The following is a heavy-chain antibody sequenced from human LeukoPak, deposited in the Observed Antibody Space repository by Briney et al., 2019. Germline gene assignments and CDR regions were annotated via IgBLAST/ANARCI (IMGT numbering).Heavy chain of an antibody. CDR2: INPNSGGT. Sequence: ASVKVSCKASGYTFTGYYMHWVRQAPGQGLEWMGWINPNSGGTNYAQKFQGRVTMTRDTSISTAYMELSRLRSDDTAVYYCARSPGHCTNGVCYRRFDPWGQGTLVTVSS. CDR3: ARSPGHCTNGVCYRRFDP. V-gene: IGHV1-2*02. J-gene: IGHJ5*02. D-gene: IGHD2-8*01. CDR1: GYTFTGYY.